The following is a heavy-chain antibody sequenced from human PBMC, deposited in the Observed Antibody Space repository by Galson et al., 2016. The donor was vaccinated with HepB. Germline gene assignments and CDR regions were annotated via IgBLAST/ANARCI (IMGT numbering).Heavy chain of an antibody. CDR1: GGSISPYF. CDR2: IYFSGTT. CDR3: ARSYGGYAFDI. Sequence: SETLSLTCTVSGGSISPYFWSWIRRPPGKGLEWIAYIYFSGTTNYNPSLKSRVTISLDTSKGQFSLKVTPVTAADSAVYYCARSYGGYAFDIWGQGTMVTVSS. V-gene: IGHV4-59*01. J-gene: IGHJ3*02. D-gene: IGHD4-23*01.